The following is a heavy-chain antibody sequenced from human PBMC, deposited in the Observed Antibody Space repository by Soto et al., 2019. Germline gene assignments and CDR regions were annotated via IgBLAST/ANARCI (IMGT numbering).Heavy chain of an antibody. Sequence: SETLSLTCAVYGGSFSGYYWSWIRQPPGKGLEWIGEINHSGSTNYNPSLKSRVTISVDTSKNQFSLKLSSVTAADTAVYYCARGAKYYDILTGYYMEGWFDPWGQGTLVTVSS. D-gene: IGHD3-9*01. CDR3: ARGAKYYDILTGYYMEGWFDP. CDR2: INHSGST. J-gene: IGHJ5*02. CDR1: GGSFSGYY. V-gene: IGHV4-34*01.